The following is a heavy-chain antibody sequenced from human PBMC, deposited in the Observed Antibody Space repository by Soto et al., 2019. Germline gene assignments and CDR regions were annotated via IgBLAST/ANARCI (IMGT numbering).Heavy chain of an antibody. CDR3: ARESRGIAAAGPGDYGMDG. V-gene: IGHV3-21*01. D-gene: IGHD6-13*01. CDR2: ISSSSSYI. J-gene: IGHJ6*02. Sequence: EVQLVESGGGLVKPGGSLRLSCAASGFTFSSYSMNWVRQAPGKGLEWVSSISSSSSYIYYADSVKGRFTISRDNAKNSLYLQMNSLRAEDTAVYYCARESRGIAAAGPGDYGMDGWGQGTTVTVSS. CDR1: GFTFSSYS.